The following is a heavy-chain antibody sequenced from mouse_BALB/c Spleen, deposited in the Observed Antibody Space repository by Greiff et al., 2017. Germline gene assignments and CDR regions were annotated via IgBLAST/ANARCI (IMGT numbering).Heavy chain of an antibody. CDR2: ISSGGSYT. V-gene: IGHV5-6*01. D-gene: IGHD1-2*01. J-gene: IGHJ4*01. CDR1: GFTFSSYG. Sequence: EVQLVESGGDLVKPGGSLKLSCAASGFTFSSYGMSWVRQTPDKRLEWVATISSGGSYTYYPDSVKGRFTISRDNAKNTLYLQMSSLKSEDTAMYYCARHSSITTATEDAMDYWGQGTSVTVSS. CDR3: ARHSSITTATEDAMDY.